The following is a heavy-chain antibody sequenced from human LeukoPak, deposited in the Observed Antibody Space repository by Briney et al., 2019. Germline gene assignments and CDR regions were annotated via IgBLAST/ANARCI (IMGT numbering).Heavy chain of an antibody. CDR2: INWNGGST. CDR3: ARDPLSSSSFDL. V-gene: IGHV3-20*04. CDR1: GFTFDDYG. J-gene: IGHJ4*02. Sequence: GGSLRLSCVVSGFTFDDYGMNWVRQAPGKGLEWVSGINWNGGSTGYADSVKGRFTISRDNAKNSLYLQMNSLRAEDTAVYYCARDPLSSSSFDLWGQGTLVTVSS. D-gene: IGHD6-13*01.